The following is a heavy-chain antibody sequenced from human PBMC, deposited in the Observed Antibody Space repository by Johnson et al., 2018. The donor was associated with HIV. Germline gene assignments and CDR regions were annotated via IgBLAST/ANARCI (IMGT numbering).Heavy chain of an antibody. Sequence: VQLVESGGGVVQPGRSLRLSCAASGFPFRSYTVHWVRQAPGKGLEWVAVIYSGGSTYYADSVKGRFTISRDNSKNTLYLQMNSLRAEDTAVYYCAREVAGDYGDSPGAFDIWGQWTMVTVSS. J-gene: IGHJ3*02. CDR1: GFPFRSYT. V-gene: IGHV3-66*01. D-gene: IGHD4-17*01. CDR3: AREVAGDYGDSPGAFDI. CDR2: IYSGGST.